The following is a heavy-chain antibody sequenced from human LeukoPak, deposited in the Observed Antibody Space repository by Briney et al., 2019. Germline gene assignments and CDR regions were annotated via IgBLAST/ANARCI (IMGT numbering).Heavy chain of an antibody. CDR1: GGTFSSYA. CDR2: IIPIFGTA. J-gene: IGHJ4*02. Sequence: SVKVSCKASGGTFSSYAISWVRQAPGQGLEWMGGIIPIFGTANYAQKFQGRVTITTDESTSTAYMELSSLRPEDTAVYYCARSTGGFGYSYAIDYWGQGTLVTVSS. D-gene: IGHD5-18*01. V-gene: IGHV1-69*05. CDR3: ARSTGGFGYSYAIDY.